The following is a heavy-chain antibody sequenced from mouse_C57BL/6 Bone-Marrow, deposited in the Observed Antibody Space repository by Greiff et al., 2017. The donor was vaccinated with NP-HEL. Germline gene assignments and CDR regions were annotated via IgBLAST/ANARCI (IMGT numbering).Heavy chain of an antibody. Sequence: QVQLQQPGAELVKPGASVKLSCKASGYTFTSYWMHWVKQRPGQGLEWIGMIHPNSGSTNYNEKFKSKATLTVDKSSSTAYMQLSSLTSEDSAVDYCARPSTTVVAKGFAYWGQGTLVTVSA. CDR2: IHPNSGST. V-gene: IGHV1-64*01. J-gene: IGHJ3*01. CDR1: GYTFTSYW. D-gene: IGHD1-1*01. CDR3: ARPSTTVVAKGFAY.